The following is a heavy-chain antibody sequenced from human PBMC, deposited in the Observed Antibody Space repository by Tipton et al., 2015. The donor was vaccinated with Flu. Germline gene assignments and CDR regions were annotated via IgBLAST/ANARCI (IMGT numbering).Heavy chain of an antibody. V-gene: IGHV5-51*03. J-gene: IGHJ4*02. D-gene: IGHD5-24*01. CDR2: IYPGDSKT. CDR1: GYTFSSYW. Sequence: QLVQSGAEVKKPGESVKISCEGSGYTFSSYWIAWVRQMPGKGLEWMGIIYPGDSKTKFSPSFQGQVTISADKSISTTYLQWSSLKASDTAMYYCVGERNGYFEYWGQGTLVTVSS. CDR3: VGERNGYFEY.